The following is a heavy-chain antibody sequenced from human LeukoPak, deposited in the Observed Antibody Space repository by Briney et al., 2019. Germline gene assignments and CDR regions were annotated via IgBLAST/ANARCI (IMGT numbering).Heavy chain of an antibody. V-gene: IGHV1-2*02. D-gene: IGHD3-3*01. CDR3: ARGPYLDYDFWSGYYYPYFDY. CDR1: GYTFTGYY. J-gene: IGHJ4*02. Sequence: ASVKVSCKASGYTFTGYYMHWVRQAPGQGLEWMGWINPNSGGTNYAQKFQGRVTMTRDTSISTAYMELSRLRSDDTAVYYCARGPYLDYDFWSGYYYPYFDYWGQGTLVTVSS. CDR2: INPNSGGT.